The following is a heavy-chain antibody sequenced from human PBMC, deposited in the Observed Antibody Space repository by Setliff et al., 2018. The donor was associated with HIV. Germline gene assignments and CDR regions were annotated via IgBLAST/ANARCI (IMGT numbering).Heavy chain of an antibody. CDR2: IYYTGST. CDR3: ARNRVPSSL. D-gene: IGHD3-10*01. Sequence: PSETLSLTCTVSGGPMSSYYWSWIRQPPGKGLEWIGSIYYTGSTDYNPSLMCRVTISLDTPKNQFSLKLNSVIAADTAVYYCARNRVPSSLWGQGTLVTVSS. V-gene: IGHV4-59*01. J-gene: IGHJ4*02. CDR1: GGPMSSYY.